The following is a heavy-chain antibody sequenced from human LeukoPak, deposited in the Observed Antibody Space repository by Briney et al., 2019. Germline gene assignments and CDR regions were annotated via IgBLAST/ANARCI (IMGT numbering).Heavy chain of an antibody. CDR2: THYTGNA. CDR1: GDSISSSSYY. D-gene: IGHD3-10*01. CDR3: ARDMYYGSGTPMQYGMDV. J-gene: IGHJ6*02. Sequence: PSETLSLTCTVSGDSISSSSYYWAWIRQSPGKGPEWIGTTHYTGNAYYNPSLRSRVAISLNTSKNHFSLKLSSVTAADTAVYYCARDMYYGSGTPMQYGMDVWGQGTTVTVSS. V-gene: IGHV4-39*02.